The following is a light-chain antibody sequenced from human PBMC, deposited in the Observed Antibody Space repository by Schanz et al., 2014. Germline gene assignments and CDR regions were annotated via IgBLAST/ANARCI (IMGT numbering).Light chain of an antibody. V-gene: IGKV4-1*01. J-gene: IGKJ3*01. CDR2: WAS. CDR3: QQYYSTPPT. CDR1: QSVLYSSDNKNY. Sequence: DIVMTQSPDSLAVSLGERATINCKSSQSVLYSSDNKNYLAWFQQKPRQPPKLLLYWASTRASGVPDRFSGGGSGTDFTLTISSLQAEDVAVYYCQQYYSTPPTFGPGTKVDNK.